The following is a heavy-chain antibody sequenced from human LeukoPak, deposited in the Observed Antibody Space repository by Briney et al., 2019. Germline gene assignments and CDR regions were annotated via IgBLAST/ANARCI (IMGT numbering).Heavy chain of an antibody. CDR1: GYTFTSYY. V-gene: IGHV1-46*01. CDR3: ASTRTYYYGSGSYLYY. CDR2: INPSGGST. J-gene: IGHJ4*02. D-gene: IGHD3-10*01. Sequence: ASVKVSCKASGYTFTSYYMHWVRQAPGQGLEWMGIINPSGGSTSYAQKFQGRVTMTRDTSTSTVYMELSSLRSEDTAVYYCASTRTYYYGSGSYLYYWGQGTLVTVSS.